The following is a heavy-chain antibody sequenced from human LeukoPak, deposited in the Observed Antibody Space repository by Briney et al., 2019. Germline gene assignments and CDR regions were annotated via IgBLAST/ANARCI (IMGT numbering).Heavy chain of an antibody. D-gene: IGHD1-1*01. V-gene: IGHV3-23*01. CDR2: IRSNGATA. J-gene: IGHJ4*02. Sequence: GGSLRLSCAASGLSFSSFAMTWVRQAPGKGLEWVSTIRSNGATAYNADSVKGRFTISRDNSKNTVYLQMNSLRVEDTAIYYCARGQEFDDGVFDSWGQGTLATVSS. CDR1: GLSFSSFA. CDR3: ARGQEFDDGVFDS.